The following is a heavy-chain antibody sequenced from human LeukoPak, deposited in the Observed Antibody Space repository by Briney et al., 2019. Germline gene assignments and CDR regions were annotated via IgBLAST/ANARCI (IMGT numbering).Heavy chain of an antibody. D-gene: IGHD2-15*01. CDR3: ARDYYCSGGSCLYFDY. V-gene: IGHV3-33*01. Sequence: GRSLRLSCAASGFTFSSYGMHWVRQAPGKGLEWVAVMYYDGISKYYADSVKGRFTISRDNSKNTLYLQMSSLRVEDTAVYYCARDYYCSGGSCLYFDYWGQGTLVTVSS. J-gene: IGHJ4*02. CDR2: MYYDGISK. CDR1: GFTFSSYG.